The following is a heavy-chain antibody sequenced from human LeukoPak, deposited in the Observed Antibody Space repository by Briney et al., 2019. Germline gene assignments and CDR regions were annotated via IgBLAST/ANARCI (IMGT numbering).Heavy chain of an antibody. CDR1: GFTFSSYE. CDR2: CSYNGST. CDR3: ARDRKSGRSRMLISGWYGPDY. D-gene: IGHD6-19*01. Sequence: GSLRLSCAASGFTFSSYEMNWVRQAPGKGLEWIGSCSYNGSTYYNPSLKSRVTISVETSKNRISLRLSFVTAADTAVYYCARDRKSGRSRMLISGWYGPDYWGQGTLVTVSS. V-gene: IGHV4-39*07. J-gene: IGHJ4*02.